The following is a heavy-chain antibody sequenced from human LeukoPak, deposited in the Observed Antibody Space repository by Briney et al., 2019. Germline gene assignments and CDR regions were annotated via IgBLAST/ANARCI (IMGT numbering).Heavy chain of an antibody. J-gene: IGHJ4*02. V-gene: IGHV3-23*01. CDR2: ISGSGGST. CDR3: AKGLSLRGVVAKTALDY. CDR1: GFTFRSYD. D-gene: IGHD3-10*01. Sequence: GGSLRLSCAASGFTFRSYDMNWVRQAPGKGLEWVSGISGSGGSTYYADSVKGRFTISRDNSKNTLYLQMNSLRAEDTAVYYCAKGLSLRGVVAKTALDYWGQGTLVTVSS.